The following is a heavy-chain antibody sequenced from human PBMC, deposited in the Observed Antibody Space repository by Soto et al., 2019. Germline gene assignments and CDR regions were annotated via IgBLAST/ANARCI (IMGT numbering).Heavy chain of an antibody. V-gene: IGHV1-18*01. J-gene: IGHJ4*02. CDR1: GYTFTSFG. D-gene: IGHD3-22*01. CDR3: ARGEEDDSSGYYSGYFDY. CDR2: ITTDKGKT. Sequence: VASVKVSCKTSGYTFTSFGISWVRQAPGQGLEWMGWITTDKGKTNYAQKFQGRVTMTTDTSTSTAYVELRSLRSDDTAVYYCARGEEDDSSGYYSGYFDYWGQGTLVTVSS.